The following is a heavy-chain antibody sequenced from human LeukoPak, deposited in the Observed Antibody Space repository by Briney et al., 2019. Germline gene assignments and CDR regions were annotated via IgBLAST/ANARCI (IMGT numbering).Heavy chain of an antibody. J-gene: IGHJ6*02. D-gene: IGHD3-10*01. CDR1: GYTFTSYD. V-gene: IGHV1-8*01. CDR2: MNPNSGNT. Sequence: GASVKVSCKASGYTFTSYDINWVRQATGQGLEWMGWMNPNSGNTGYAQKFQGRVTMTRNTSISTAYMELSSLRSEDTAVYYCARGYYGSGSYYPYPGYYYGTDVWGQGTTVTVSS. CDR3: ARGYYGSGSYYPYPGYYYGTDV.